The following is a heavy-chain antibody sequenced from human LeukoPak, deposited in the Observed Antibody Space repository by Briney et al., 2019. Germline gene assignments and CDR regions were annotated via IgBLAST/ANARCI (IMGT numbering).Heavy chain of an antibody. CDR1: GGSISDYY. Sequence: SETLSLTCTVSGGSISDYYWSWIRQPAGKGLEWIGRIYPSGSTNYSPSLKSRFTMSVDTSKNQFPLRLSSVAAADTAVYYCARDTGYFGSGGFDLWGQGTLVTVSS. CDR3: ARDTGYFGSGGFDL. CDR2: IYPSGST. V-gene: IGHV4-4*07. J-gene: IGHJ4*02. D-gene: IGHD3-10*01.